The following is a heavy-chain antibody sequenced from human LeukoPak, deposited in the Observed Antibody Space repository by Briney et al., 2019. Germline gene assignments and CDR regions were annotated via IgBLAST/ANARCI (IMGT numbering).Heavy chain of an antibody. CDR3: ARERYSPGDDAFDL. Sequence: PGGSLRLSCAASGFTFSSYSMNWVRQAPGKGLEYVSGITSNGRNTYYANSVKGRFTISRDNSKNTVYLQMGSLRPEDMAVYYCARERYSPGDDAFDLWGQGTMVTVSS. V-gene: IGHV3-64*01. CDR1: GFTFSSYS. J-gene: IGHJ3*01. CDR2: ITSNGRNT. D-gene: IGHD6-13*01.